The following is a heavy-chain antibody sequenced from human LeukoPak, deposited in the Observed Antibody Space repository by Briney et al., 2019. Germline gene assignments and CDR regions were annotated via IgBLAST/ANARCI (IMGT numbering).Heavy chain of an antibody. J-gene: IGHJ5*02. V-gene: IGHV3-7*01. CDR3: ARRPYYYGSGSYNWFDP. Sequence: PGGSLRLSCAASGFTFSSNWMSWVRQAPGKGLEWVANIKQDGSEKYYVDSVKGRFTISRDNAKNSLYLQMNSLRAEDTAVYYCARRPYYYGSGSYNWFDPWGQGTLVTVSP. CDR1: GFTFSSNW. CDR2: IKQDGSEK. D-gene: IGHD3-10*01.